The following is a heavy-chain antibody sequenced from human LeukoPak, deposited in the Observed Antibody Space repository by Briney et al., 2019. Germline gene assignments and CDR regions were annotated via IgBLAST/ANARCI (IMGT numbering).Heavy chain of an antibody. Sequence: SETLSLTCTVSGGSISSYYWSWIRQPPGKALEWIGYIYYSGRTNYNPSLKSRVTISVDTSKNQFSLKLSSVTAADTAVYYCARGLWELYYYYYMDVWGKGTTVTVSS. CDR1: GGSISSYY. CDR2: IYYSGRT. V-gene: IGHV4-59*12. D-gene: IGHD1-26*01. J-gene: IGHJ6*03. CDR3: ARGLWELYYYYYMDV.